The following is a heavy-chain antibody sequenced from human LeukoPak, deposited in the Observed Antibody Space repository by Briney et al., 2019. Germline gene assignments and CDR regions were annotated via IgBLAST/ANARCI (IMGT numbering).Heavy chain of an antibody. CDR1: GFIFSSYW. J-gene: IGHJ4*02. D-gene: IGHD4-17*01. CDR3: VRLNTVTPFDN. CDR2: INGDGRTT. V-gene: IGHV3-74*01. Sequence: QPGGSLRLSCAASGFIFSSYWMYWARESPGRGLVWVSRINGDGRTTDYADSVKGRFTISRDNAKNTVYLQMNSLGAEDAAVYYCVRLNTVTPFDNWGQGTLVTVSS.